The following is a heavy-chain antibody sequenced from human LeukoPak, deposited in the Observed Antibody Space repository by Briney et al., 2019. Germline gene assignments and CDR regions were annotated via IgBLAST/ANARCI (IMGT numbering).Heavy chain of an antibody. CDR1: GGTFISYA. CDR2: IIPIFGTA. J-gene: IGHJ4*02. D-gene: IGHD2-15*01. Sequence: ASVKVSCKASGGTFISYAISWVRQAPGQGLEWMGGIIPIFGTANYAQKFQGRVTITADESTSTAYMELSSPRSEDTAVYYCARSIGDCSGGSCSSYYFDYWGQGTLVTVSS. CDR3: ARSIGDCSGGSCSSYYFDY. V-gene: IGHV1-69*13.